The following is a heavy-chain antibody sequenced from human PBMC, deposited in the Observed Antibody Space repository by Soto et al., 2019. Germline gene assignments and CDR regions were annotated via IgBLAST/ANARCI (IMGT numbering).Heavy chain of an antibody. D-gene: IGHD1-26*01. J-gene: IGHJ4*02. Sequence: SETLSLTCAVYGGSFSGYYWSWIRQPPGKGLEWIGEINHSGSINYNPPLKSRVTISVDTSKNQFSLKLSSVTDADPAMYYCARGTWGLRYDSWGQGTPVTVSS. CDR2: INHSGSI. CDR1: GGSFSGYY. V-gene: IGHV4-34*01. CDR3: ARGTWGLRYDS.